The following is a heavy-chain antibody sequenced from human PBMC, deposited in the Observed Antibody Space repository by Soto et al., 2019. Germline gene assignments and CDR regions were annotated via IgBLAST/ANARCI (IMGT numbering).Heavy chain of an antibody. CDR1: GYNFAGYW. CDR3: ARGGVSFRTFDY. V-gene: IGHV5-51*01. CDR2: IYPSDSDT. D-gene: IGHD3-3*01. Sequence: GESLKISCKGSGYNFAGYWIAWVRQMPGKGLELMGIIYPSDSDTRYRPSFQGQVTISADKSISSAYLQWSSLRASDTAMYYCARGGVSFRTFDYSGQRTPVTVSS. J-gene: IGHJ4*02.